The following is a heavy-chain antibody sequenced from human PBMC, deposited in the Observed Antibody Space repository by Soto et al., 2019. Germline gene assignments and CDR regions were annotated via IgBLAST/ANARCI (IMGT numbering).Heavy chain of an antibody. CDR3: ARAAAAATYFDY. CDR1: GGSISSGGYY. J-gene: IGHJ4*02. CDR2: IYYSGST. V-gene: IGHV4-31*03. D-gene: IGHD6-13*01. Sequence: SETLSLTCTVSGGSISSGGYYWSWIRQHPGKGLEWIGYIYYSGSTYYNPSLKSRVTISVDTSKNQFSLKLSSVTAADTAVYYCARAAAAATYFDYWGQGTLVTVSS.